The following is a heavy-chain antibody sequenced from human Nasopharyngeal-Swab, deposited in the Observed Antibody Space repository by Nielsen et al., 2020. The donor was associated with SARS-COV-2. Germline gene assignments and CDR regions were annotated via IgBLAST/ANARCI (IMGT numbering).Heavy chain of an antibody. Sequence: GSLRLSCAVYGGSFSGYYWSWIRQPPGKGLEWVGEINHSGSTIYNPALKSRVTISVDTSKKQFSLKLSSGIAADTAVYYCARVKGIAAANYYYGMDVWGQGTTVTVSS. CDR1: GGSFSGYY. CDR3: ARVKGIAAANYYYGMDV. J-gene: IGHJ6*02. V-gene: IGHV4-34*01. D-gene: IGHD6-13*01. CDR2: INHSGST.